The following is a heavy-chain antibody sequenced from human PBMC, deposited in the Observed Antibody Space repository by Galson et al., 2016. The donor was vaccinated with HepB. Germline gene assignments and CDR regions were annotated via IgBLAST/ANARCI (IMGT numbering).Heavy chain of an antibody. Sequence: TLSLTCSVSGASISSGSHYWTWIRQHSGKGLEWLGCISSSGNAYYNPSLKSRLTISLATSKDPFSPKLSSVTAADMDVYYLPRSDKAAAATTGYWGDGTLVTVSS. J-gene: IGHJ4*01. D-gene: IGHD6-13*01. CDR1: GASISSGSHY. V-gene: IGHV4-31*03. CDR3: PRSDKAAAATTGY. CDR2: ISSSGNA.